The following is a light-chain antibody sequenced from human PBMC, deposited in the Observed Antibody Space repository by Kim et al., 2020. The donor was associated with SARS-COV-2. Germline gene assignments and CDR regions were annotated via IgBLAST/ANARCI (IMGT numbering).Light chain of an antibody. CDR1: YTD. CDR2: SVA. J-gene: IGLJ2*01. CDR3: SSYTSTRPLKL. Sequence: QSALTQPASVSASPGQSVTTPCNGSYTDISWYQQHPGKAPKLIIYSVAHRPSGISDRFSGSKSGNTASLTISGLQADDEADYYCSSYTSTRPLKLFGGGTQLTVL. V-gene: IGLV2-14*03.